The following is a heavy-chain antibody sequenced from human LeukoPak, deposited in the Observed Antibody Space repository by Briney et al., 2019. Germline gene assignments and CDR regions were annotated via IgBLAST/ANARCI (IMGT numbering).Heavy chain of an antibody. CDR1: GFTFSSYS. Sequence: PGGSLRLSCAASGFTFSSYSMNWVRQAPGKGLEWVAVISYDGSNEYYADSVKGRFTISRDNFKNTLYLQVNSLRAEDTAMYYCAKDSGSSVYLGGFDYWGQGTLVTVSS. CDR3: AKDSGSSVYLGGFDY. V-gene: IGHV3-30*18. CDR2: ISYDGSNE. J-gene: IGHJ4*02. D-gene: IGHD3-22*01.